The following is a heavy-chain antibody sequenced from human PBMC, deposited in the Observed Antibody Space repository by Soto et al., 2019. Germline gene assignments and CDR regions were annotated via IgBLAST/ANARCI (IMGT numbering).Heavy chain of an antibody. J-gene: IGHJ4*02. Sequence: SVKVSCKASGYTFTGYXMHWXRQAPGQGLEWMGWINPNSGGTNYAQKFQGWVTMTRDTSISTAYMELSSLRSEDTAVYYCARTLYGDNVDYWGQGTLVTVSS. CDR3: ARTLYGDNVDY. CDR1: GYTFTGYX. D-gene: IGHD4-17*01. V-gene: IGHV1-2*04. CDR2: INPNSGGT.